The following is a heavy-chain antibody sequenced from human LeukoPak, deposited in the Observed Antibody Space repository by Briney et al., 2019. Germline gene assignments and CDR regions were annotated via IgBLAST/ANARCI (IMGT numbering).Heavy chain of an antibody. Sequence: KSGGSLRLSCAASGFTFSRHNMNWVRQAPGKGLEWVGRIKSKTDGGTTDYAAPVKGRFTISRDDSKNTLYLQMNSLKTEDTAVYYCTTDRLRTMIVVVISLAFDYWGQGTLVTVSS. V-gene: IGHV3-15*01. CDR2: IKSKTDGGTT. D-gene: IGHD3-22*01. J-gene: IGHJ4*02. CDR3: TTDRLRTMIVVVISLAFDY. CDR1: GFTFSRHN.